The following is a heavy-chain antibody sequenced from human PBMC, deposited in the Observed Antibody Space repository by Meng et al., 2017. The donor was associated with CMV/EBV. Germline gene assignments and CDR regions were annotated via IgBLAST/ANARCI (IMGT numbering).Heavy chain of an antibody. CDR3: ARVGYSGSYYDDAFDI. CDR2: ISWSSGSI. J-gene: IGHJ3*02. D-gene: IGHD1-26*01. V-gene: IGHV3-9*01. Sequence: SLKISCAASGFTFDDYAMHWVRQAPGKGLEWVSGISWSSGSIGYADSVKGRFTISRDNAKNSLYLQMNSLRAEDTALYHCARVGYSGSYYDDAFDIWGQGTMVTVSS. CDR1: GFTFDDYA.